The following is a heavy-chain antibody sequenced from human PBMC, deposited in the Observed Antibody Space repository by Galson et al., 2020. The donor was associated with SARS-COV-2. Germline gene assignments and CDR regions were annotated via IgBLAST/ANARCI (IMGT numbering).Heavy chain of an antibody. Sequence: GGSLSLSCAASGFPFSSHAMHWVRQLTGKGLEWVSGIGPDGRTYYPDSVKGRFTISRDNAKNSLHLQMNSLTAGDTAVYYCARDDDSSGMGAFDIWGRGTMVTVSS. J-gene: IGHJ3*02. D-gene: IGHD3-22*01. V-gene: IGHV3-13*04. CDR2: IGPDGRT. CDR1: GFPFSSHA. CDR3: ARDDDSSGMGAFDI.